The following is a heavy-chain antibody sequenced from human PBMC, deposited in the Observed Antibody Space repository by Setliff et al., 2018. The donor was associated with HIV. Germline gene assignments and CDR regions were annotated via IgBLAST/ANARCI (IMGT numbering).Heavy chain of an antibody. CDR2: INPKSGVA. V-gene: IGHV1-2*06. CDR3: ARAHFLVAMTRNWFDP. Sequence: ASVMVSCKASGYTFTDFYIHWVRQAPGQGLEWIGRINPKSGVADYLKKFQGRVTMTTYTSTNTAHMELIRPRFDDTAVYYCARAHFLVAMTRNWFDPWGQGTLVTVSS. CDR1: GYTFTDFY. J-gene: IGHJ5*02. D-gene: IGHD5-12*01.